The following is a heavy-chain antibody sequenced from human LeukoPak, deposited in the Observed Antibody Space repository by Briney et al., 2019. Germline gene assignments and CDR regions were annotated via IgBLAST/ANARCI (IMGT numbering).Heavy chain of an antibody. V-gene: IGHV3-23*01. CDR1: GFTFSSYA. CDR2: ISGSGGST. J-gene: IGHJ4*02. Sequence: GGSLRLSCAASGFTFSSYAMSWVRQAPGKGLEWVSAISGSGGSTYYADSVKGRFTISRDNSKNTLYLQMNSLRAEDTAVYYCAKALYYYGSGSYFDYWGQGTLVTVSS. CDR3: AKALYYYGSGSYFDY. D-gene: IGHD3-10*01.